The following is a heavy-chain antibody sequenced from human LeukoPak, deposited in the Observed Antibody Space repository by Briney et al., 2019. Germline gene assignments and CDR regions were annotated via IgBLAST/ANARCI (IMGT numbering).Heavy chain of an antibody. CDR2: ISSSSSTV. CDR1: GFTFSSYS. Sequence: GGSLRLSCAASGFTFSSYSMNWVRQAPGKGLEWVSYISSSSSTVYYADSVKGRFTISRDNAKNSLYLQMNSLRAEDTAVYYCARDRLWFGELLTRFDYWGQGTLVTVSS. CDR3: ARDRLWFGELLTRFDY. D-gene: IGHD3-10*01. J-gene: IGHJ4*02. V-gene: IGHV3-48*01.